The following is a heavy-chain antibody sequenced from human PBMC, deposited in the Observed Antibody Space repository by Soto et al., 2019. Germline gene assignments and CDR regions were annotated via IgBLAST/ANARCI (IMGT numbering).Heavy chain of an antibody. CDR3: ARPNHNLYYYDSSGYPGLDAFDI. D-gene: IGHD3-22*01. CDR2: IYPGDSDT. CDR1: GYSFPSYS. Sequence: PGESLKISCKGCGYSFPSYSIGWVSQMPGKGLEWMGIIYPGDSDTRYSPSFQGQVTISADKSISTAYLQWSSLKASDTAMYHCARPNHNLYYYDSSGYPGLDAFDIWGQGTMVTVSS. V-gene: IGHV5-51*01. J-gene: IGHJ3*02.